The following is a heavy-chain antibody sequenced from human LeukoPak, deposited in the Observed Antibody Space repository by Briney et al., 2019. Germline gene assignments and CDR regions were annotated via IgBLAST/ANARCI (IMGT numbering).Heavy chain of an antibody. CDR3: ARGEQQLPLDY. D-gene: IGHD6-13*01. CDR1: GGSISSYY. J-gene: IGHJ4*02. CDR2: IYYSGST. Sequence: SETLSLTCTVSGGSISSYYWSWIRQPPGKGLGWIGYIYYSGSTNYNPSLKSRVTISVDTSKNQFSLKLSSVTAADTAVYYCARGEQQLPLDYWGQGTLVTVSS. V-gene: IGHV4-59*08.